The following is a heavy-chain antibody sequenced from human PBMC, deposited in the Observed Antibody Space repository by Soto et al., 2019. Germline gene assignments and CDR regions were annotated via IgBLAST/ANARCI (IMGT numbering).Heavy chain of an antibody. CDR2: ISYSDGS. V-gene: IGHV4-39*01. Sequence: SSETLSLTCTVSGGSISSRGSMSGRSFYWGWMRQPPGKGLEWIASISYSDGSFYNSSLKGRLTISVDTSKNQFSLSLRSVTAADTAVYYCASHRTFWPFDYWGQGTVVTVSS. J-gene: IGHJ4*02. D-gene: IGHD2-8*01. CDR1: GGSISSRGSMSGRSFY. CDR3: ASHRTFWPFDY.